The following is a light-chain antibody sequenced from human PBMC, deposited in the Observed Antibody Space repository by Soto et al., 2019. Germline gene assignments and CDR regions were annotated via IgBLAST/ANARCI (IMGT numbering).Light chain of an antibody. CDR1: QGITDR. Sequence: DIQMTQSPSSLSASVGDRVTLTCRASQGITDRLTWFQLKPGEAPKNLIYYASTLQYGVPSRFSGGGSGTDFTLTISSLQPEDSATYCCQQYGNYPYTFGLGTKLEIK. J-gene: IGKJ2*01. CDR3: QQYGNYPYT. CDR2: YAS. V-gene: IGKV1-16*01.